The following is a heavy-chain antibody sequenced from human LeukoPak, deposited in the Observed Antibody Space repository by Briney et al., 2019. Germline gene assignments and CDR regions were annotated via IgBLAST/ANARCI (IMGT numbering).Heavy chain of an antibody. CDR2: IYHSGST. D-gene: IGHD2-2*01. V-gene: IGHV4-4*02. J-gene: IGHJ4*02. Sequence: SETLSLTCAVSGGSISSSNWWSWVRQPPGKGLEWTGEIYHSGSTNYNPSLKSRVTISVDKSKNQFSLRLSSVTAADTAVYYCARDLLSRYCTSTSCPYWGQGTLVTVPS. CDR3: ARDLLSRYCTSTSCPY. CDR1: GGSISSSNW.